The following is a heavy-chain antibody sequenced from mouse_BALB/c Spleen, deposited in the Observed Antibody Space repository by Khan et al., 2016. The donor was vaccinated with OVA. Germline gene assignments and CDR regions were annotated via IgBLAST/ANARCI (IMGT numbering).Heavy chain of an antibody. CDR1: GYSITSDYA. Sequence: EVKLEESGPGLVKPSQSLSLTCTVTGYSITSDYAWNWIRQFPGNKLEWMGYISYSGNTNYNPYLKSRISITRDTSKNQFFLQLNSVTTEDTATYYCARVYGGDFDYWGQGTTLTVSS. D-gene: IGHD2-10*02. J-gene: IGHJ2*01. CDR2: ISYSGNT. CDR3: ARVYGGDFDY. V-gene: IGHV3-2*02.